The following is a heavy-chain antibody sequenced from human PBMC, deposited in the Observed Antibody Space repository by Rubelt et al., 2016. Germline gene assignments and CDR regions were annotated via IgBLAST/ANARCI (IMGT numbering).Heavy chain of an antibody. CDR3: ARDGRRGYDLDV. Sequence: VQLLESGGGLVQPGRSLRLSCAASGFTFNTYGMHWVRQAPGKGLEWVALIWYDGSDKYYADSVKGRFTISRDNSKSTVYLQMNSLRAEDTAVYYCARDGRRGYDLDVWGQGTLVTVSS. D-gene: IGHD3-3*01. CDR2: IWYDGSDK. CDR1: GFTFNTYG. J-gene: IGHJ4*02. V-gene: IGHV3-33*01.